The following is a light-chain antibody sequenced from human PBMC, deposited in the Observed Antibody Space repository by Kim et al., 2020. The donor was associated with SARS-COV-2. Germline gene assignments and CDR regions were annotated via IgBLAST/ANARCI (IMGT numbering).Light chain of an antibody. CDR3: QVWDSGSDQKV. CDR2: YDY. CDR1: SIGDKS. J-gene: IGLJ3*02. V-gene: IGLV3-21*04. Sequence: PGKTASISCGGDSIGDKSVHWYKQKPGRAPVLVIYYDYNRPSGIPERFSGSNSGNTATLTISRVEAGDEADYSCQVWDSGSDQKVFGGGTQLTVL.